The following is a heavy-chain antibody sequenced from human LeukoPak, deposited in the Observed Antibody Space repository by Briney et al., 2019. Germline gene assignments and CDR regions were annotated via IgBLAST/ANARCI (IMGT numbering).Heavy chain of an antibody. CDR2: IKSKTDGGTT. J-gene: IGHJ6*02. V-gene: IGHV3-15*01. Sequence: GGSLRLSCAASGFTFSNAWMSWVRQAPGKGLEWVGRIKSKTDGGTTDYAAPVKGRFTISRDDSKNTLYLQMNSLKTEDTAVYYCTTVHLHGYYHGMDVWGQGTTVTVSS. CDR1: GFTFSNAW. CDR3: TTVHLHGYYHGMDV.